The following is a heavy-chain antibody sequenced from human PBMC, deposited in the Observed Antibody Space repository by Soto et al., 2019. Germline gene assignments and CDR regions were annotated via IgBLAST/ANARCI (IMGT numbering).Heavy chain of an antibody. D-gene: IGHD6-19*01. CDR3: ARDXVGSGGPGLDWFDP. Sequence: ASVKVSCKASGYTFTGYYMHWVRQAPGQGLEWMGWINPNSGGTNYAQKFQGWVTMTRDTSISTAYMELSRLRSDDTAVYYCARDXVGSGGPGLDWFDPWGQGTLVTVSS. CDR1: GYTFTGYY. CDR2: INPNSGGT. V-gene: IGHV1-2*04. J-gene: IGHJ5*02.